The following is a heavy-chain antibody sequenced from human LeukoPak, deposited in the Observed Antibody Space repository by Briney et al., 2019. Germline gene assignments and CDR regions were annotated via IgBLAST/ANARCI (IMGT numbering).Heavy chain of an antibody. CDR2: INHSGST. J-gene: IGHJ4*02. Sequence: SETLSLTCAVYGGSFSGYYWSWIRQPPGKGLEWIGEINHSGSTNYNPSLKSRVTISVDTSKNQFSLKLSSVTAADTAVYYCARGPPPYYFDYWGRGTLVTVSS. CDR1: GGSFSGYY. CDR3: ARGPPPYYFDY. V-gene: IGHV4-34*01.